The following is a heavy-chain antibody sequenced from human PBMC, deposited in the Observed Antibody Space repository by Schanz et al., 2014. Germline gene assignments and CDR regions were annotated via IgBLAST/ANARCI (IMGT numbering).Heavy chain of an antibody. J-gene: IGHJ4*02. CDR3: ARAGYCRDSGCDSLGIEY. V-gene: IGHV1-18*04. CDR1: GYTFTSNG. CDR2: INTYNGDT. Sequence: QVQLVQSGAEVKEPGASVKVSCKASGYTFTSNGITWVRQAPGQGLEWMGWINTYNGDTAYAQNMQGIVSMTAKTAASPDLMELRRRRSDDTAFYCCARAGYCRDSGCDSLGIEYWGQGTLVTVSS. D-gene: IGHD2-15*01.